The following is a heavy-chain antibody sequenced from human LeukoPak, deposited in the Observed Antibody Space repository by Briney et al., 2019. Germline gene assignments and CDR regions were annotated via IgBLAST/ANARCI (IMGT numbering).Heavy chain of an antibody. J-gene: IGHJ4*02. Sequence: GGSLRLSCAASGFTFSSYWMHWVRQAPGKGLVWVSRIGSGGSTYYADSVKGRFTISRDNSKNTLYLQMNSLRAEDTAVYYCANAPSGSVDYWGQGTLVTVSS. V-gene: IGHV3-23*01. CDR3: ANAPSGSVDY. CDR2: IGSGGST. CDR1: GFTFSSYW. D-gene: IGHD5-12*01.